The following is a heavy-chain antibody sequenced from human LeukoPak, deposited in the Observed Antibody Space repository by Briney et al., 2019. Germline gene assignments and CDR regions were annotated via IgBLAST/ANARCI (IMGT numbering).Heavy chain of an antibody. CDR2: ISGSGGST. Sequence: GGSLRLSCAASGFTFSSYAMSWVRQAPGKGLEWVSAISGSGGSTYYADSVKGRFTISRDNSMNTLYLQMNSLRAEDTAVYYCAKSLTFAQWLVHDYWGQGTLVTVSS. J-gene: IGHJ4*02. CDR3: AKSLTFAQWLVHDY. V-gene: IGHV3-23*01. D-gene: IGHD6-19*01. CDR1: GFTFSSYA.